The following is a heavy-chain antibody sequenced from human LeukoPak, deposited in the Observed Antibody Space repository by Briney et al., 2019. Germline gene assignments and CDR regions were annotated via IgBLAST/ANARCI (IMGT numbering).Heavy chain of an antibody. CDR3: ARGGNTDFSDSSGSNGDY. J-gene: IGHJ4*02. D-gene: IGHD3-22*01. Sequence: SVKVSCKASGGTFSSYAISWVRQAPGQGLEWMGRIIPIFGTANYAQKFQGRVTITTDESTSTAYMELSSLRSDDTALYYYARGGNTDFSDSSGSNGDYWGQGTLVTVSS. V-gene: IGHV1-69*05. CDR1: GGTFSSYA. CDR2: IIPIFGTA.